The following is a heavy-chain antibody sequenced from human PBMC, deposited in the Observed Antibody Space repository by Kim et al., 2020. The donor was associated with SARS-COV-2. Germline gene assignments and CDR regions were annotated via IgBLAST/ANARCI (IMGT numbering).Heavy chain of an antibody. J-gene: IGHJ5*02. D-gene: IGHD3-10*01. CDR2: IYYSGST. CDR3: AREVLLPGGFDP. V-gene: IGHV4-59*01. CDR1: GGSISSYY. Sequence: SETLSLTCTVSGGSISSYYWSWIRQPPGKGLEWIGYIYYSGSTNYNPSLKSRVTISVDTSKNQFSLKLSSVTAADTAVYYCAREVLLPGGFDPWGQGTLVTVSS.